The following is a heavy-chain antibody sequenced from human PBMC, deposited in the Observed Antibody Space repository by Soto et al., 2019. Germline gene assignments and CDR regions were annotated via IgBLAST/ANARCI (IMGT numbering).Heavy chain of an antibody. J-gene: IGHJ4*02. CDR2: IGPETGAT. CDR1: GYTFTGHY. V-gene: IGHV1-2*02. Sequence: ASVKVSCKASGYTFTGHYIHWVRQAPEQGPEWMGEIGPETGATRYAQKFQGRVTMTRDMSITTVYMELNNLSPDDTAVYYCGRGRSGQIVVFHWGQGTPVTVSS. D-gene: IGHD1-26*01. CDR3: GRGRSGQIVVFH.